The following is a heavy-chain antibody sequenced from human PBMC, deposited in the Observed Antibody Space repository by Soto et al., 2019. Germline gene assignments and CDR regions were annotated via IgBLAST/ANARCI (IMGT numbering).Heavy chain of an antibody. J-gene: IGHJ3*02. CDR2: INHSGST. D-gene: IGHD6-19*01. V-gene: IGHV4-34*01. CDR1: GGSFSGYY. CDR3: ARVIPGIAVAAHTFDI. Sequence: SETLSLTCAVYGGSFSGYYWSWIRQPPGKGLEWIGEINHSGSTNYNPSLKSRVTISLDTSKNQFSLKLSSVTAADTAVYYCARVIPGIAVAAHTFDIWGQGTVVTVSS.